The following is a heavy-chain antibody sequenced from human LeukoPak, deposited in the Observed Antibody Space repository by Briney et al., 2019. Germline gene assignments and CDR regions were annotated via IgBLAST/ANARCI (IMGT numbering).Heavy chain of an antibody. V-gene: IGHV3-33*01. D-gene: IGHD3-10*01. CDR2: IWYDGEKK. Sequence: GGSLRLSCVASGFGFNTYGMHWVRQAPGKGLEWVAVIWYDGEKKYYSDSVKGRFTASRDNSKNTVYLQMNSLRAEDTAVYYCARGTRVELPRYYYHGMDVWGQGTTVSVSS. CDR3: ARGTRVELPRYYYHGMDV. J-gene: IGHJ6*02. CDR1: GFGFNTYG.